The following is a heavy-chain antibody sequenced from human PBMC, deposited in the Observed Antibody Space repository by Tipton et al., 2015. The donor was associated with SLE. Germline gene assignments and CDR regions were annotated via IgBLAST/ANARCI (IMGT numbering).Heavy chain of an antibody. Sequence: TLSLTCTVSGGSFTSHYCSWIRQPPGKGLEWIGSIYHSGSTYYNPSLKSRVTISVDTSKNQFSLKLSSVTAADTAVYYCARDREILEWLFPTSWFDPWGQGTLVTVSS. D-gene: IGHD3-3*01. CDR3: ARDREILEWLFPTSWFDP. CDR1: GGSFTSHY. CDR2: IYHSGST. J-gene: IGHJ5*02. V-gene: IGHV4-38-2*02.